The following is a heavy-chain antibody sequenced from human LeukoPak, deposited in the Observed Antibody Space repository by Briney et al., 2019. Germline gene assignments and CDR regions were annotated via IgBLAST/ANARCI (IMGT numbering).Heavy chain of an antibody. Sequence: ASVKVSCKASGYTFTSYAMNWVRQAPGQGLEWMGWISAYNGNTNYAQKLQGRVTMTTDTSTSTAYMELRSLRSDDTAVYYCARDTQRRYYYDSSGYPSPNVNFDYWGQGTLVTVSS. V-gene: IGHV1-18*01. CDR1: GYTFTSYA. CDR2: ISAYNGNT. J-gene: IGHJ4*02. CDR3: ARDTQRRYYYDSSGYPSPNVNFDY. D-gene: IGHD3-22*01.